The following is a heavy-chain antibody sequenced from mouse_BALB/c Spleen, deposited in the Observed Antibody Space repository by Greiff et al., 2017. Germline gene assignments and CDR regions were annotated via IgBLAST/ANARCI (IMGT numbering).Heavy chain of an antibody. J-gene: IGHJ4*01. CDR2: ISTYYGDA. V-gene: IGHV1S137*01. CDR3: ARGDYDDAMDY. D-gene: IGHD2-4*01. CDR1: GYTFTDYA. Sequence: VQRVESGAELVRPGVSVKISCKGSGYTFTDYAMHWVKQSHAKSLEWIGVISTYYGDASYNQKFKGKATMTVDKSSSTAYMELARLTSEDSAIYYCARGDYDDAMDYWGQGTSVTVSS.